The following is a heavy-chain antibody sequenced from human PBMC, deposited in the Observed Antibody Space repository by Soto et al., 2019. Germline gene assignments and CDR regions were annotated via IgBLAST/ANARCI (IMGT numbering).Heavy chain of an antibody. CDR1: GFTFGNYW. D-gene: IGHD2-8*01. J-gene: IGHJ6*02. CDR2: IKQDGSEK. V-gene: IGHV3-7*01. Sequence: PGGALRLSCAASGFTFGNYWMGWVRQAPGMGLEWVAIIKQDGSEKYYVDPVKGRFTISRDNAKNSLYLQMNSLRAEDTAVYYCARDVLMVSDYYYGMDVWGQGTTVTVSS. CDR3: ARDVLMVSDYYYGMDV.